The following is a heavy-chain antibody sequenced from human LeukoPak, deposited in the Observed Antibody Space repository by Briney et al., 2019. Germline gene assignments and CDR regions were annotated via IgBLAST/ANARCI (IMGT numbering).Heavy chain of an antibody. J-gene: IGHJ3*02. CDR2: ISSSGSTI. Sequence: GGSLRLSCAASGFTFSSYEMNWVRQAPGKGLEWVSYISSSGSTIYYAVSVKGRFTISRDDAKNSLYLQMNSLRAEDTAVYYCARELDIVVVVAATPAGAFDIWGQGTMVTVSS. D-gene: IGHD2-15*01. CDR1: GFTFSSYE. CDR3: ARELDIVVVVAATPAGAFDI. V-gene: IGHV3-48*03.